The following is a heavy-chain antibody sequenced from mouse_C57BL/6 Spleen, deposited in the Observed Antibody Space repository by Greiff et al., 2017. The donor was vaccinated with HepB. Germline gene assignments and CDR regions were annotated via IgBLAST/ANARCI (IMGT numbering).Heavy chain of an antibody. CDR2: ISYDGSN. CDR1: GYSITSGYY. D-gene: IGHD1-1*01. Sequence: EVQLQESGPGLVKPSQSLSLTCSVTGYSITSGYYWNWIRQFPGNKLEWMGYISYDGSNNYNPSLKNRISITRDTSKNQFFLKLNSVTTEDTATYYCARYDYGPSDYWGQGTTLTVSS. CDR3: ARYDYGPSDY. J-gene: IGHJ2*01. V-gene: IGHV3-6*01.